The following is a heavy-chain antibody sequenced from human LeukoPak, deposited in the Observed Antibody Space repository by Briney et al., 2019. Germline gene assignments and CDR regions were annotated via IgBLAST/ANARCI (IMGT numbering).Heavy chain of an antibody. D-gene: IGHD1-14*01. CDR3: ARAYEPPAGGLSYFDY. V-gene: IGHV1-2*04. J-gene: IGHJ4*02. CDR1: GYTFTGYY. CDR2: INPNSGGT. Sequence: GASVKVSCKASGYTFTGYYMHWVRQAPGQGLEWMGWINPNSGGTDYAQKFQGWVTMTRDTSISTAYMELSRLRSDDTAVYYCARAYEPPAGGLSYFDYWGQGTLVTVSS.